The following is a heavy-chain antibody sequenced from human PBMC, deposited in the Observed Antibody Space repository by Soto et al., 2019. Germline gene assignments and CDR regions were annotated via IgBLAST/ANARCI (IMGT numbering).Heavy chain of an antibody. Sequence: LSLTCDVSRYSINNNNWWSWVRQPPGGGLEWIGELHHGGSTNYNPSLESRATFSVDISKNQFFLKLSSVTAADTAVYYCTKNSAYALDYWGQGTLVTVSS. J-gene: IGHJ4*02. CDR2: LHHGGST. V-gene: IGHV4-4*02. CDR1: RYSINNNNW. CDR3: TKNSAYALDY. D-gene: IGHD5-12*01.